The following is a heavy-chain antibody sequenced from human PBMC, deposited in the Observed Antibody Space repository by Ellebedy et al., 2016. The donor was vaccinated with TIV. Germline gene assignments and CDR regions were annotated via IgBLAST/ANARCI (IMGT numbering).Heavy chain of an antibody. V-gene: IGHV3-23*01. CDR3: ARGKSGTYIHHAFDY. Sequence: PGGSLRLSCAASGFTFSNYAMSWVRQAPGKGLEWVSGFGVSGDSTYYTDSVKGRFTISRENSKKTLYLQMNSLRAEDTAIYYCARGKSGTYIHHAFDYWGQGTLVTVSS. J-gene: IGHJ4*02. CDR1: GFTFSNYA. D-gene: IGHD1-14*01. CDR2: FGVSGDST.